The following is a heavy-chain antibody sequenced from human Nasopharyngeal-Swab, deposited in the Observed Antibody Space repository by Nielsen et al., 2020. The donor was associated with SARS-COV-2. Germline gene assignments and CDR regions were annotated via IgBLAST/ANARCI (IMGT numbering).Heavy chain of an antibody. V-gene: IGHV3-66*01. CDR2: IYGGDTT. CDR1: GFTFSSYA. Sequence: GESLKISCAASGFTFSSYAMSWVRQAPGKGLEWVSIIYGGDTTYYADSVKARFTISRDSSKNTLYLQMNSLRADDTAVYYCARGGGSLAARPFDYWGRGTLVTVSS. CDR3: ARGGGSLAARPFDY. J-gene: IGHJ4*02. D-gene: IGHD6-6*01.